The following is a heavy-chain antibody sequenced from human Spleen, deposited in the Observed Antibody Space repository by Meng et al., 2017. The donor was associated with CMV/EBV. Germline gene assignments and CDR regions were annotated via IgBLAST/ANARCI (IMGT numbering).Heavy chain of an antibody. CDR3: ARDSSHSYHDSGGYYYYSYGMDV. D-gene: IGHD3-22*01. Sequence: ASVKVSCKASGYTFTSYGISWVRQAPGQGLEWMGWISAYNGNTNYAQKLQGRVTMTTDTSTNTAYLELRSLRSDDTAVYYCARDSSHSYHDSGGYYYYSYGMDVWGQGTTVTVSS. J-gene: IGHJ6*02. V-gene: IGHV1-18*01. CDR2: ISAYNGNT. CDR1: GYTFTSYG.